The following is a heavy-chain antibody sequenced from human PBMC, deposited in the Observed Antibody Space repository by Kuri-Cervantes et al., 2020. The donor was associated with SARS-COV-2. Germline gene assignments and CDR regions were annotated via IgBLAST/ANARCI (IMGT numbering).Heavy chain of an antibody. J-gene: IGHJ6*03. Sequence: GGSLRLSCAASGFGLSRYTMNWVRQAPGKALEWVSSISGSGSYIYYADSVKGRFTISKESGENSLYLHMNILRGDDTAVYYCARVAGEGPIYYYYMDVWGKGTTVTVSS. CDR3: ARVAGEGPIYYYYMDV. D-gene: IGHD2-21*01. CDR2: ISGSGSYI. CDR1: GFGLSRYT. V-gene: IGHV3-21*01.